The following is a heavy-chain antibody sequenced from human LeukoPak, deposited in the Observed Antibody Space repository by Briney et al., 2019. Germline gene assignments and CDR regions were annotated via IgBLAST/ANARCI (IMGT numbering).Heavy chain of an antibody. J-gene: IGHJ4*02. D-gene: IGHD6-13*01. V-gene: IGHV4-38-2*01. CDR2: IYHSGST. CDR1: GYSISSGYY. Sequence: SETLSLTCAVSGYSISSGYYWGWIRPPPGKGLEWIGSIYHSGSTYYNPSLKSRVTISVDTSKNQFSLKLSCVSAAGTAVYYCARCERAAQPPFDYWGQGTLVTVSS. CDR3: ARCERAAQPPFDY.